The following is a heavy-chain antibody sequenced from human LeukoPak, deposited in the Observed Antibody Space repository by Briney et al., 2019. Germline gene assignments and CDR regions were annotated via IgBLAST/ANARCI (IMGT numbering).Heavy chain of an antibody. D-gene: IGHD3-10*01. CDR3: ARGKLLWFGELLFHNWFDP. CDR1: GYTFTGYY. V-gene: IGHV1-2*02. J-gene: IGHJ5*02. Sequence: GASVKVSCKASGYTFTGYYMHWVRQAPGQGLEWMGWINPNSGGTNYAQKFQGRVTMTRDTSISTAYMELSRLRSDDTAVYYCARGKLLWFGELLFHNWFDPWGQGTLVTVSS. CDR2: INPNSGGT.